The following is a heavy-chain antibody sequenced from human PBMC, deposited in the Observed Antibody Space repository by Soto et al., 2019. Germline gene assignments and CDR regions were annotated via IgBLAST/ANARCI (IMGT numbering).Heavy chain of an antibody. CDR3: ARVPGSGARIAARRPTYYYYGMDV. CDR2: IIPIFGTA. J-gene: IGHJ6*02. CDR1: GGTFSSYA. V-gene: IGHV1-69*13. D-gene: IGHD6-6*01. Sequence: ASVKVSCKASGGTFSSYAISWVRQAPGQGLEWMGGIIPIFGTANYAQKFQGRVTITADESTSTAYMELSSLRSEDTAVYYCARVPGSGARIAARRPTYYYYGMDVWGQGTTVTVSS.